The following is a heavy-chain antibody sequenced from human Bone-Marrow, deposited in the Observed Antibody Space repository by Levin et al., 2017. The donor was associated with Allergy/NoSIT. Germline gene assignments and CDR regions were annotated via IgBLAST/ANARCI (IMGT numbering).Heavy chain of an antibody. V-gene: IGHV3-33*01. CDR2: IWYDGSNE. CDR1: GFTFSSYG. J-gene: IGHJ5*02. CDR3: ARGNDGGNSDNWFDP. D-gene: IGHD4-23*01. Sequence: GGSLRLSCAASGFTFSSYGMHWIRQPPGKGLEWVAIIWYDGSNEYYADSVKGRFTISRDNSKNTLYLQMNSLRAEDTAMYYCARGNDGGNSDNWFDPWGQGTLVTVSS.